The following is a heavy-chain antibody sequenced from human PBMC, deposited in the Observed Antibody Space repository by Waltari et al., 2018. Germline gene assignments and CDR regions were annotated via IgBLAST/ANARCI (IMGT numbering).Heavy chain of an antibody. V-gene: IGHV1-24*01. Sequence: QVQLVQSGAEVKKPGASVKVSCKVSGYTLTELSMHWVRQAPGKGLEWMGGFDPEDCETIYAQKFQGRVTMTEDTSTDTAYMELSSLRSEDTAVYYCATDLRYYYDSSGPLRDAFDIWGQGTMVTVSS. CDR3: ATDLRYYYDSSGPLRDAFDI. CDR2: FDPEDCET. CDR1: GYTLTELS. J-gene: IGHJ3*02. D-gene: IGHD3-22*01.